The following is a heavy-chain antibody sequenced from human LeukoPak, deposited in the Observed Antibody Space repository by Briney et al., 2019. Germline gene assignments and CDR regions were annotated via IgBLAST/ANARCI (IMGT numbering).Heavy chain of an antibody. Sequence: GGSLRLSCAASGFTFSSYWMHWVRQAPGKGLEWVSVIYSGGSTYYADSVKGRFTISRDNSKNTLYLQMNCLRAEDTAVYYCARDTGYWGQGTLVTVSS. D-gene: IGHD1-1*01. CDR2: IYSGGST. CDR1: GFTFSSYW. CDR3: ARDTGY. V-gene: IGHV3-53*01. J-gene: IGHJ4*02.